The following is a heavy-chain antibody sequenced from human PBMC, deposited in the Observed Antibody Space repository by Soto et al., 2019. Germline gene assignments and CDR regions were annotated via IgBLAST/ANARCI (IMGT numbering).Heavy chain of an antibody. CDR2: ISYDGSNK. J-gene: IGHJ4*02. CDR1: GFTFSSYA. V-gene: IGHV3-30-3*01. Sequence: GGSLRLSCAASGFTFSSYAMHWVRQAPGKWLEWVAVISYDGSNKYYADSVKGRFTISRDNSKNTLYLQMNSLRAEDTAVYYCARESHRGYSGSYYPSFDYWGQGXLVTVYS. CDR3: ARESHRGYSGSYYPSFDY. D-gene: IGHD1-26*01.